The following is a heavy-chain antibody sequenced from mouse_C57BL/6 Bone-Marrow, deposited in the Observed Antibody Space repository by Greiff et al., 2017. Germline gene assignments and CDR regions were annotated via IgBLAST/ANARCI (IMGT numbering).Heavy chain of an antibody. CDR2: ISSGSSTI. D-gene: IGHD1-1*01. CDR1: GFTFSDYG. V-gene: IGHV5-17*01. CDR3: ARRSTTVPLDY. Sequence: EVQVVESGGGLVKPGGSLKLSCAASGFTFSDYGMHWVRQAPEKGLEWVAYISSGSSTIYYADTVKGRFTISRDNAKNTLFLQMTSLRSEDTAMYYCARRSTTVPLDYWGQGTSVTVSS. J-gene: IGHJ4*01.